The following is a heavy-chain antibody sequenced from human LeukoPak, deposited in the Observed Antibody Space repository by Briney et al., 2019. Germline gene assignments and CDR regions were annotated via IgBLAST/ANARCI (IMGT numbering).Heavy chain of an antibody. CDR3: YVESEYGDYDY. Sequence: SETLSVTCIVSGASISSHYWSWMRQPPGKGLEWIGYIYHSGSTKYNPSLKSRVAISVDTSKNQFSLKLRSMTAADTAIYYCYVESEYGDYDYWGQGTLVAVSS. D-gene: IGHD4-17*01. J-gene: IGHJ4*02. CDR2: IYHSGST. CDR1: GASISSHY. V-gene: IGHV4-59*11.